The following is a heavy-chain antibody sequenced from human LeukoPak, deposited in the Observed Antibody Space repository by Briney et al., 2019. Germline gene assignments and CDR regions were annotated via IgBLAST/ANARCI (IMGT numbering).Heavy chain of an antibody. CDR1: GGSFSAYH. J-gene: IGHJ6*02. Sequence: PSETLSLTCAVYGGSFSAYHWSWIRQSPGKGLEWIGEINHSGSTNYNPSLKSRVTISVDTSKNQFSLKLSSVTAADTAVYYCARVGLNRYYYGMDVWGQGTTVTVSS. CDR2: INHSGST. V-gene: IGHV4-34*01. CDR3: ARVGLNRYYYGMDV. D-gene: IGHD1-14*01.